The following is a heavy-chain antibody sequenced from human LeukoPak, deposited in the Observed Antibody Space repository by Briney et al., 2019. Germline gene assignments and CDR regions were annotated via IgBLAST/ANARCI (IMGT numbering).Heavy chain of an antibody. D-gene: IGHD4-23*01. CDR3: ARYRGNSNGGFDP. V-gene: IGHV4-59*01. Sequence: SETLSLTCTVSGGSISSYYWSWIRQPPGKGLEWFGNIYNSGGTNYNPSLKSRVTTSVDTSKNQFSLKLTSVTAADTAVYYCARYRGNSNGGFDPWGQGTLVTVSS. J-gene: IGHJ5*02. CDR2: IYNSGGT. CDR1: GGSISSYY.